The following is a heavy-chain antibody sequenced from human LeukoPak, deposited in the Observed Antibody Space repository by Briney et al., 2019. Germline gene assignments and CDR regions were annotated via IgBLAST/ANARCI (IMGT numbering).Heavy chain of an antibody. V-gene: IGHV3-23*01. CDR3: ARDLGQYYDTSDNWFDP. J-gene: IGHJ5*02. CDR1: GFSFSSHA. Sequence: GGSLRLSCAASGFSFSSHAMSWVRQAPGKRLEWVSGIIGTGDRTYSADSVKGRFTISRDNAKNTLNLQMNSLRAEDTAVYYCARDLGQYYDTSDNWFDPWGQGTLVTVSS. CDR2: IIGTGDRT. D-gene: IGHD3-22*01.